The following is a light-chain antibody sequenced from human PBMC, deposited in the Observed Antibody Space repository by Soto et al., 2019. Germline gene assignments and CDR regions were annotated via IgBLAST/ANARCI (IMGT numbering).Light chain of an antibody. CDR2: GAS. J-gene: IGKJ4*01. Sequence: EVVLTQSLGTLSLSPGERATLSCRASQSVDSSTLAWYQQTPGQAPRLLISGASKRATGTPDRFSGSGSGTDFTLTISRLEPEYFAVYYCQHFDDSLTFGGGTKVEIK. CDR3: QHFDDSLT. CDR1: QSVDSST. V-gene: IGKV3-20*01.